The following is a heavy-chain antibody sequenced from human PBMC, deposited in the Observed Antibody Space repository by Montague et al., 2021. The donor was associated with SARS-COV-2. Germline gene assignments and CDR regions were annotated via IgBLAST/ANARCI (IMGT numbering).Heavy chain of an antibody. CDR1: AGSISHYY. J-gene: IGHJ4*02. V-gene: IGHV4-59*01. D-gene: IGHD3-9*01. CDR3: ARSRENYNILTGYPYYFDY. CDR2: IYYSGST. Sequence: SETLSLTCTVSAGSISHYYWNWIRQPPEKGLEWIAYIYYSGSTNYNPSLKSRVTISVDTSKNQFSLKLSSVTAADTAVYYCARSRENYNILTGYPYYFDYWGQGTLVTVSS.